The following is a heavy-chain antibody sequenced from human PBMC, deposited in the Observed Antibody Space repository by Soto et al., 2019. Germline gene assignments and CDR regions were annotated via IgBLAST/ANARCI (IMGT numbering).Heavy chain of an antibody. J-gene: IGHJ4*02. CDR2: IWYDGSNK. CDR3: ARDVLIVSVAGTVGIDY. Sequence: LRLSCAASGFTFSSYGMHWVRQAPGKGLEWVAVIWYDGSNKYFADSVKGRFTISRDNSKNTLYLQMSSLRAEDTAVYYCARDVLIVSVAGTVGIDYRGQGTLVTVSS. V-gene: IGHV3-33*01. D-gene: IGHD6-19*01. CDR1: GFTFSSYG.